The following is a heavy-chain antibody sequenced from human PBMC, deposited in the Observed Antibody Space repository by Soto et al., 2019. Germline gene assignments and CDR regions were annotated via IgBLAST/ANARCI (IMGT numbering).Heavy chain of an antibody. D-gene: IGHD3-3*01. CDR2: MNPNSGGT. Sequence: ASVKVSCKASGYTFTSYDINWVRQATGQGLEWMGWMNPNSGGTDYAQKFQGRVTMTRDTSISTAYMELSRLRSDDTAVYYCARSSDDFWSGYLLEPRRDYGMDVWGQGTTVTVSS. CDR3: ARSSDDFWSGYLLEPRRDYGMDV. CDR1: GYTFTSYD. V-gene: IGHV1-8*01. J-gene: IGHJ6*02.